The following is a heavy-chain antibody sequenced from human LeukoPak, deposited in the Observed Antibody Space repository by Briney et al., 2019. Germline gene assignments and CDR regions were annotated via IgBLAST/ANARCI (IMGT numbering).Heavy chain of an antibody. CDR1: GGSISSSSYY. Sequence: PSETLSLTCTVSGGSISSSSYYWGWLRQPPGMGLEWIGNIYYSGSTNYNPSLKSRVTISVDTSKNQFSLKLSSVTAADTAVYYCAVQQLVRLFRPLSHTKHQVGIDYWGQGTLVTVSS. J-gene: IGHJ4*02. D-gene: IGHD6-13*01. CDR2: IYYSGST. V-gene: IGHV4-61*05. CDR3: AVQQLVRLFRPLSHTKHQVGIDY.